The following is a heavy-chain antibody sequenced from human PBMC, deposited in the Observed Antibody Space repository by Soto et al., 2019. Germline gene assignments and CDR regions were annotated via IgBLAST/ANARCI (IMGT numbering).Heavy chain of an antibody. D-gene: IGHD6-13*01. J-gene: IGHJ6*02. CDR1: GVSLTSGVVG. CDR3: AHRLPAPSGYDG. CDR2: IYWNDEQ. Sequence: QITLKESGPTLVKPTQTLTLTCTFSGVSLTSGVVGVGWIRQPPGEALEWLALIYWNDEQYYNPSLRNRLTITRDTSKNQVVRTMTNMHPVDTATYYWAHRLPAPSGYDGWGQGTTVTVSS. V-gene: IGHV2-5*01.